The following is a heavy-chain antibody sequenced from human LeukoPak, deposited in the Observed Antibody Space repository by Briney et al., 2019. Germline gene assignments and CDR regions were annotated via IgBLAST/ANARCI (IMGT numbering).Heavy chain of an antibody. D-gene: IGHD2-15*01. CDR2: IYPGDSDT. CDR3: ARYRYCSGGNCYGPDY. CDR1: GYSFTRYY. J-gene: IGHJ4*02. V-gene: IGHV5-51*01. Sequence: GESLKISCKGSGYSFTRYYIGWLRQMPGKGLEWMGIIYPGDSDTRYSPSFQGQVTISADKSISTAYLQWSSLKASDTAMYYCARYRYCSGGNCYGPDYWGQGTLVTVSS.